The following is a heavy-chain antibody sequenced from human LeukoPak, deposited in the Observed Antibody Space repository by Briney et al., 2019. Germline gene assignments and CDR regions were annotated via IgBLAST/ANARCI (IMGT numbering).Heavy chain of an antibody. CDR2: INHSGST. J-gene: IGHJ4*02. D-gene: IGHD6-19*01. CDR1: GGSFSGHY. V-gene: IGHV4-34*01. Sequence: SETLSLTCAVYGGSFSGHYWSWIRQPPGKGLEWIGEINHSGSTNYNPSLKSRVTISVDTSKNQFSLKLSSVTAADTAVYYCARWSSGWSLDYWGQGTLVTVSS. CDR3: ARWSSGWSLDY.